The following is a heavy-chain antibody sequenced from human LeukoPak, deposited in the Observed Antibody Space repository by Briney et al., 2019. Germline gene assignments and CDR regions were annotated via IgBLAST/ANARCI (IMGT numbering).Heavy chain of an antibody. D-gene: IGHD6-13*01. CDR1: GFTFSSYS. J-gene: IGHJ3*02. CDR3: ARGWRRRIAAGLGNSFDI. Sequence: GGSLRLSCAASGFTFSSYSMNWVRQAPGKGLEGVSYISSSGSIIYYADSVKCRSTISRDNAKNSLYLQMNSLRAEDTAVDYCARGWRRRIAAGLGNSFDIWGQGTMVTVSS. CDR2: ISSSGSII. V-gene: IGHV3-48*04.